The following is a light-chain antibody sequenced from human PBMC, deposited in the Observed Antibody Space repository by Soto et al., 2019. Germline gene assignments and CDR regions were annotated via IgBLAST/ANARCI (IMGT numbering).Light chain of an antibody. V-gene: IGLV2-11*01. Sequence: QSALTQPRSVSGSPGQSVTISCAGTRSDVGGYNYVSWYQHHPGKAPKLTIYDVDKRPSGVPDRFSGSKSGNTASLTISGRQAEDEADYYCCSYVGSSSTWVFGGGTKLTVL. J-gene: IGLJ3*02. CDR3: CSYVGSSSTWV. CDR2: DVD. CDR1: RSDVGGYNY.